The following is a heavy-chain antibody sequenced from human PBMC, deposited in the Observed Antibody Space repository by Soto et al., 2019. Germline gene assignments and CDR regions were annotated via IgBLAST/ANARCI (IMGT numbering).Heavy chain of an antibody. CDR1: GDSVSGNSAA. CDR2: TYYRSRWYN. Sequence: PSQTLSLTCAISGDSVSGNSAAWNWIRQSPSRGLEWLGRTYYRSRWYNDYAVSVKSRITVTPDTSKNQFSLHLNSVTPEDTAVYSCARELQSYVSSDIYRDYGGRGDLVTVSS. V-gene: IGHV6-1*01. D-gene: IGHD6-19*01. J-gene: IGHJ4*02. CDR3: ARELQSYVSSDIYRDY.